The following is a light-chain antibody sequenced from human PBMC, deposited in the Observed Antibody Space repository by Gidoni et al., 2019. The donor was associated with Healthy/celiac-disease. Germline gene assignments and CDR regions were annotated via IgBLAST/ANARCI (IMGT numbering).Light chain of an antibody. CDR3: QAWDSSTACYV. CDR1: KLGDKY. V-gene: IGLV3-1*01. Sequence: SYELTQPPSVSVSSGQTASITCSGDKLGDKYACWYQQKPGQSPVLVIYQDSKRLSGIPERFSGSNSGNTATLTISGTQAMDEADYYCQAWDSSTACYVFGTGTKVTVL. J-gene: IGLJ1*01. CDR2: QDS.